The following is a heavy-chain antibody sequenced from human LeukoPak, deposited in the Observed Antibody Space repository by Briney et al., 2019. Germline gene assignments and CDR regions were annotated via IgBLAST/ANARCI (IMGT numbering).Heavy chain of an antibody. V-gene: IGHV3-43*02. J-gene: IGHJ6*02. CDR2: ISGDGGST. CDR3: AKQSLAGLGASYGYISYYYGMDV. Sequence: GGSLRLSCAASGFTFDDYAMHWVRQAPGKGLEWVSLISGDGGSTYYADSVKGRFTISRDNGKNSLYLQMNSLRTEDTALYYCAKQSLAGLGASYGYISYYYGMDVWGQGTTVTVSS. D-gene: IGHD5-18*01. CDR1: GFTFDDYA.